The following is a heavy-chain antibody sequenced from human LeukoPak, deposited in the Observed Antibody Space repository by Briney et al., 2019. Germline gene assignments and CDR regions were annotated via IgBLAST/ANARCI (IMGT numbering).Heavy chain of an antibody. Sequence: PAETLSLTCAVYGGSFSGYYWSLIRQPPGKGLEWIGEINHSGSTNYSPSLKSRVTISADTSKNQFSLKLSSVTAADTAVYYCGRAHSSSMNGWFDPWGQGTLVTVSS. CDR3: GRAHSSSMNGWFDP. D-gene: IGHD6-6*01. V-gene: IGHV4-34*01. CDR2: INHSGST. CDR1: GGSFSGYY. J-gene: IGHJ5*02.